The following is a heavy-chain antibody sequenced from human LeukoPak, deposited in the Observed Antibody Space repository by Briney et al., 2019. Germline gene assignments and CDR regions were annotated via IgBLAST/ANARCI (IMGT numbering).Heavy chain of an antibody. V-gene: IGHV4-39*07. Sequence: SETLSLTCTVSGGSISTSNYYWSWIRQPPGKGLEWIGNIFYSGSTYYSPSLKSRVTISLDTSKNQFSLKLSSVTAADTAVYYCARGTMVRGVLTSWFDPWGQGTLVTVSS. J-gene: IGHJ5*02. CDR3: ARGTMVRGVLTSWFDP. CDR2: IFYSGST. CDR1: GGSISTSNYY. D-gene: IGHD3-10*01.